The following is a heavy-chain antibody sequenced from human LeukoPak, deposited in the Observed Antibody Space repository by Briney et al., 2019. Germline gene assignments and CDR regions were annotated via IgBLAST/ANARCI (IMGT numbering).Heavy chain of an antibody. CDR2: IYYSGST. D-gene: IGHD3-10*01. CDR1: GGSISSSY. V-gene: IGHV4-59*13. Sequence: SETLSLTCTVSGGSISSSYWSWIRQPPGKGLEWIGYIYYSGSTNYNPSLKSRVPISVDTSKKQFSLKLSSVTAADTAVYYCARDVGSGRPRLFDYWGQGTLVTVSS. J-gene: IGHJ4*02. CDR3: ARDVGSGRPRLFDY.